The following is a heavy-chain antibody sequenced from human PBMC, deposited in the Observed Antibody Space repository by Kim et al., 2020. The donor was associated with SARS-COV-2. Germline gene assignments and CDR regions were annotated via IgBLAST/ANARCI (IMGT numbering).Heavy chain of an antibody. D-gene: IGHD3-3*01. CDR3: AQDTLDYDFGSGYWY. Sequence: DSVEGLFTISSDNSKNTLYLQMSSLGAEDTAVYYCAQDTLDYDFGSGYWYWGQGTLVTVSS. V-gene: IGHV3-30*02. J-gene: IGHJ4*02.